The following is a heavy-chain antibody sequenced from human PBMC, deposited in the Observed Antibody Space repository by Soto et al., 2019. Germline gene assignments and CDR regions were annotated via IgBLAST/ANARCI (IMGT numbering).Heavy chain of an antibody. V-gene: IGHV3-23*01. D-gene: IGHD6-6*01. Sequence: EVQLLESGGGLVQPGGSLRLSCAASGSTFSTYAMSWVRQAPGKGLEWVSSIGYSGGSTYYADSVKGRFTISRDNSRNTVYLQMNSLGADDTAVYYCAYKAYRSSPFDPWDQGTLVTVSS. CDR1: GSTFSTYA. CDR2: IGYSGGST. CDR3: AYKAYRSSPFDP. J-gene: IGHJ5*02.